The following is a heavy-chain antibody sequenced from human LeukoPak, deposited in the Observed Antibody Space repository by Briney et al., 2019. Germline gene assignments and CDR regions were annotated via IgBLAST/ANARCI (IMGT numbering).Heavy chain of an antibody. CDR3: AKEGTVAGTGFFDY. CDR2: ITGGDNT. Sequence: HGGSLRLSCAASGFTFTNYAMSWVRQAPGKGLEWVSAITGGDNTYYTDSVKGRFTISGDNSKNTLYLQMNSLRAEDTAIYYCAKEGTVAGTGFFDYWGQGALVTVSS. D-gene: IGHD6-19*01. J-gene: IGHJ4*02. CDR1: GFTFTNYA. V-gene: IGHV3-23*01.